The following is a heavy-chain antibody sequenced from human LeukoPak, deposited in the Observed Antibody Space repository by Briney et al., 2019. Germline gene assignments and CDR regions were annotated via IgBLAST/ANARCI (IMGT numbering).Heavy chain of an antibody. CDR2: ISSSGGST. D-gene: IGHD4-23*01. CDR1: GFTFSSYG. V-gene: IGHV3-64D*06. Sequence: GRSLRLSCAASGFTFSSYGMHWVRQAPGKGPVYVSGISSSGGSTYYADSVKGRFTISRDNSKNTVYLQMSSLRVEDTAVYYCVKVANYGGKRALDYWGQGTLVTVSS. CDR3: VKVANYGGKRALDY. J-gene: IGHJ4*02.